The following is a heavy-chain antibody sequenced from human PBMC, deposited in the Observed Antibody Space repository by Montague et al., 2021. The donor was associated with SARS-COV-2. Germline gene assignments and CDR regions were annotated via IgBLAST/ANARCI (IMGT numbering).Heavy chain of an antibody. CDR1: GFTFSNTW. Sequence: SLRLSCSASGFTFSNTWMSWVRQAPGKGLEWVGRIKSKTDGGTTXYAAPVKGRFTISRGDSRNTLYLQMNSLKTEDTAVYYCTTDFSYYDYVWGSYPPGYWGQGTLVTVSS. J-gene: IGHJ4*02. V-gene: IGHV3-15*01. CDR2: IKSKTDGGTT. D-gene: IGHD3-16*02. CDR3: TTDFSYYDYVWGSYPPGY.